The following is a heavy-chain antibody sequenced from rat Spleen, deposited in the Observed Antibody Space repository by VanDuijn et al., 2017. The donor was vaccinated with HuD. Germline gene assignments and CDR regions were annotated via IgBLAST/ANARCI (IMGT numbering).Heavy chain of an antibody. J-gene: IGHJ2*01. CDR2: ISTGGGNT. V-gene: IGHV5-25*01. CDR1: GFTFSNYY. Sequence: EVQLVESGGGLVQPGRSLKLSCAASGFTFSNYYMAWVRQAPTKGLEWVASISTGGGNTYYRDSVKGRFTISRDNAKSTLYLQMDSLRSEDTATYYCARPLYSGYYFDYWGQGVMVTVSS. D-gene: IGHD1-1*01. CDR3: ARPLYSGYYFDY.